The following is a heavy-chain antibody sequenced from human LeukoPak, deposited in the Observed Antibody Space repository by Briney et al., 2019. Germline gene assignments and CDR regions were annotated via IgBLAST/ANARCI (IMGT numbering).Heavy chain of an antibody. V-gene: IGHV1-69*13. Sequence: GASVTVSCKASGGTFSSYAISWVRQAPGQGLEWMGGIIPIFGTANYAQRFQGRVTITADESTSTAYMELSSLRSEDTAVYYCARAYGGDYFDYWGQGTLVTVSS. J-gene: IGHJ4*02. CDR3: ARAYGGDYFDY. CDR1: GGTFSSYA. D-gene: IGHD3-10*01. CDR2: IIPIFGTA.